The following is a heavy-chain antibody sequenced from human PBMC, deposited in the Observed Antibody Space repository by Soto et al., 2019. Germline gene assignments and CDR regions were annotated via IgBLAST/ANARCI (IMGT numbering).Heavy chain of an antibody. V-gene: IGHV4-59*08. CDR2: IYYSGST. Sequence: QVQLQESGPGLVKPSETLSLTCTVSGGSISSHYWSWIRQPPGKGLEWIGYIYYSGSTNYNPSLKSRVTISVDTSKNQCSLKLSSVTAADTAVYYCARHGRWHDLDIWGQGTMVTVSS. D-gene: IGHD1-1*01. J-gene: IGHJ3*02. CDR1: GGSISSHY. CDR3: ARHGRWHDLDI.